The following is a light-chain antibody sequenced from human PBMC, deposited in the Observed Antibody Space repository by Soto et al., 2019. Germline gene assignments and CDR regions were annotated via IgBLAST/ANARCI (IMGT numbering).Light chain of an antibody. Sequence: QSVLTQPRSVSGSPGQSVTVSCTGTSSDVGGYDFVSWYQQHPGKAPKLMIYDVSKWPSGVPDRFSGSKSGNTASLTISGLQAEDEAVYFCCSYAATYVYVFGTGTKLTVL. CDR1: SSDVGGYDF. CDR3: CSYAATYVYV. J-gene: IGLJ1*01. CDR2: DVS. V-gene: IGLV2-11*01.